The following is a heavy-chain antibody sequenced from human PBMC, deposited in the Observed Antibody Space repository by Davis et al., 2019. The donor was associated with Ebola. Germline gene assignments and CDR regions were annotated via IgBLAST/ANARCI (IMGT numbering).Heavy chain of an antibody. CDR1: GFTFSNFH. Sequence: PGGSLRLSCAASGFTFSNFHIHWVRQTPGKGLVWVARIDPDGTGTNYADSVKGRFTISRDNSKNTLYLQMNSLRAEDTAVYYCAKDRGIQLWLRNYYYYGMDVWGQGTTVTVSS. V-gene: IGHV3-74*01. CDR3: AKDRGIQLWLRNYYYYGMDV. J-gene: IGHJ6*02. CDR2: IDPDGTGT. D-gene: IGHD5-18*01.